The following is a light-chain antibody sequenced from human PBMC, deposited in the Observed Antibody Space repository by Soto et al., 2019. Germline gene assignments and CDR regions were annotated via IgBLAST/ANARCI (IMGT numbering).Light chain of an antibody. CDR1: SSDVGNYNL. V-gene: IGLV2-23*02. CDR3: CSYATTSTYV. Sequence: QSVLPQPASVSGSPGQSITISCTGTSSDVGNYNLVSWYQHHPGKAPKLMIYDVSKRPSGLSNRFSGSKSGNTASLTISGLQAEDECDYYCCSYATTSTYVFGTGTKVTVL. CDR2: DVS. J-gene: IGLJ1*01.